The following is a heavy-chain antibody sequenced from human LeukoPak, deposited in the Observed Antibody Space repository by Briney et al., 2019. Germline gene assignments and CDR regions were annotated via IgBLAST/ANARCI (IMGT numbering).Heavy chain of an antibody. J-gene: IGHJ6*02. V-gene: IGHV1-18*01. Sequence: GASVKVSCKASGYTFTSYGISWVRQAPGQGLEWMGWISAYNGNTNYAQKLQGRVTMTTDTSTSTAYMELRSLRFDDTAVYYCARDATGITMVRGVITPYYYYGMDVWGQGTTVTVSS. CDR3: ARDATGITMVRGVITPYYYYGMDV. CDR1: GYTFTSYG. D-gene: IGHD3-10*01. CDR2: ISAYNGNT.